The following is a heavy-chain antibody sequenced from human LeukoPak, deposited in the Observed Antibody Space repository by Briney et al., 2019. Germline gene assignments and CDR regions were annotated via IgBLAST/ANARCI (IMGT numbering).Heavy chain of an antibody. CDR1: GGSISSSSYY. J-gene: IGHJ3*02. D-gene: IGHD2/OR15-2a*01. Sequence: SETLSLTCTVSGGSISSSSYYWGWIRQPPGKGLEWIGSIYYSGSTYYNPSLKSRVTISVDTSKNQFSLKLSSVTAADTAVYYCARLSKTDALDIWGQGTMVTVSS. CDR2: IYYSGST. CDR3: ARLSKTDALDI. V-gene: IGHV4-39*01.